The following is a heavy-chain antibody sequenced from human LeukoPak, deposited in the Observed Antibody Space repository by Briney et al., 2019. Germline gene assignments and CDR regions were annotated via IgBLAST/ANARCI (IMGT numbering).Heavy chain of an antibody. V-gene: IGHV3-21*01. J-gene: IGHJ4*02. Sequence: GGSLRLSCAASGFTFSSYSMNWVRQAPGKGLEWVSSISSSSSYIYYADSVKGRFTISRDNAKNSLYLQMNSLRAEDTAVYYCARGRPGYCSGGSCSPPAWGQGTLVTVSS. D-gene: IGHD2-15*01. CDR3: ARGRPGYCSGGSCSPPA. CDR2: ISSSSSYI. CDR1: GFTFSSYS.